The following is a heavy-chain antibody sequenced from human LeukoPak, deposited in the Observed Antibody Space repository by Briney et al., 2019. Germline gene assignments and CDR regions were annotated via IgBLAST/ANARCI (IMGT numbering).Heavy chain of an antibody. CDR1: GFTFSSYS. J-gene: IGHJ6*03. Sequence: GGSLRLSCAASGFTFSSYSMNWVRQAPGKGLEWVSAISGSGGSTYYADSVKGRFTISRDNSKNTLYLQMNSLRAEDTAVYYCAKAPRIRNYYYYYYMDVWGKGTTVTISS. CDR2: ISGSGGST. V-gene: IGHV3-23*01. CDR3: AKAPRIRNYYYYYYMDV. D-gene: IGHD2-15*01.